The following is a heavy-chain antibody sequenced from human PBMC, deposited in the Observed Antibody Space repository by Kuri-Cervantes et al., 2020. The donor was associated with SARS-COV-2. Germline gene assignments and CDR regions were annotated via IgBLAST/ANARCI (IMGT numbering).Heavy chain of an antibody. D-gene: IGHD3-22*01. J-gene: IGHJ4*02. CDR1: GFSLSTSGVG. CDR3: AHRNWRRYYDSSGYYYFNY. CDR2: IYWNDDK. V-gene: IGHV2-5*01. Sequence: SGPTLVKPTQTLTLTCTFSGFSLSTSGVGVGWIRQPPGKALEWLALIYWNDDKRYSPSLKSRLTITKDTSKNQVVLTMTNMDPVDTATYYCAHRNWRRYYDSSGYYYFNYWGQGTLVTVSS.